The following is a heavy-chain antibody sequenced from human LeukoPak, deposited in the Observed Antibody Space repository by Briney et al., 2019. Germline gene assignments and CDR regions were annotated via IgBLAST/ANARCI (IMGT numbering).Heavy chain of an antibody. J-gene: IGHJ5*01. CDR3: SRLFVTGVDGRGWLHS. CDR2: INYSGST. Sequence: SETLSLTCSVSGDSISSSPEYWGWTRQPPGKGLEYLARINYSGSTYYDPSLKGRVTISVDTSKNQFSLKVTSMTAADSAVYYCSRLFVTGVDGRGWLHSWGQGTLVTVSS. D-gene: IGHD1-14*01. CDR1: GDSISSSPEY. V-gene: IGHV4-39*01.